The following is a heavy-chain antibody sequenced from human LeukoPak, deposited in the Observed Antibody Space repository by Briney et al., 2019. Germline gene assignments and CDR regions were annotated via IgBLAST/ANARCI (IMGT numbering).Heavy chain of an antibody. J-gene: IGHJ3*02. Sequence: ASVKVSFKVSGYTLTELSMHWVRQAPGKGREWMGGFDPEDGETIYAQKFQGRVTMTEDTSTDTAYMELSSLRSEDTAVYYCATVSSGWLYDAFDIWGQGTMVTVS. D-gene: IGHD6-19*01. V-gene: IGHV1-24*01. CDR1: GYTLTELS. CDR3: ATVSSGWLYDAFDI. CDR2: FDPEDGET.